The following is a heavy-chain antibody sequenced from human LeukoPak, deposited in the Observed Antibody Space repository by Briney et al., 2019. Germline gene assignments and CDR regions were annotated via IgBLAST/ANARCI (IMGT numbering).Heavy chain of an antibody. J-gene: IGHJ6*03. CDR3: ARVPADIVATYYMDV. Sequence: MSSETLSLTCSVSGGSINSYYWSWIRQPAGKGLEWIGRIYTSGSTNYNPSLKSRVTISVDTSENQFSLKLSSVTAADTAVYYCARVPADIVATYYMDVWGKGTTVTVSS. CDR1: GGSINSYY. V-gene: IGHV4-4*07. CDR2: IYTSGST. D-gene: IGHD5-12*01.